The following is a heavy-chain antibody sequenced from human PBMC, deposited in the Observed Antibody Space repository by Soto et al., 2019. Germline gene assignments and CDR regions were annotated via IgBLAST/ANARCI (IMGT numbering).Heavy chain of an antibody. CDR3: AKGGNDFWTKAAYYYYYMDV. CDR1: GFTFSSYA. V-gene: IGHV3-23*01. Sequence: SGGSLRLSCAASGFTFSSYAMSWVRQAPGKGLEWVSAISGSGGSTYYADSVKGRFTISRDNSKNTLYLQMNSLRAEDTAVYYCAKGGNDFWTKAAYYYYYMDVWGKGTTVTVSS. J-gene: IGHJ6*03. D-gene: IGHD3-3*01. CDR2: ISGSGGST.